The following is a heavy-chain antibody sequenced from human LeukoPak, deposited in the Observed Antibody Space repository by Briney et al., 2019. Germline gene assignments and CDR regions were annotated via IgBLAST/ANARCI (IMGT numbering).Heavy chain of an antibody. CDR1: GYTFTGYY. V-gene: IGHV1-2*02. D-gene: IGHD6-13*01. CDR2: INPNSGGT. J-gene: IGHJ4*02. Sequence: ASVKVSCKASGYTFTGYYMHWVRQAPGQGLEWMGWINPNSGGTNYAQKFQGRVTMTRDMSTSTVYMELSSLRSEDTAVYYCARDSGSSWYKHLDYWGQGTLVTVSS. CDR3: ARDSGSSWYKHLDY.